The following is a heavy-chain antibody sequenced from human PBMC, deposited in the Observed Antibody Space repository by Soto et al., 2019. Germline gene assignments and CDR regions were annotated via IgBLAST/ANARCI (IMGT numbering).Heavy chain of an antibody. D-gene: IGHD6-19*01. CDR1: GLTFSSYA. V-gene: IGHV3-23*01. CDR2: ISGSGGST. J-gene: IGHJ4*02. Sequence: GGSLRLSCAASGLTFSSYAMSWVRQAPGKGLEWVSAISGSGGSTFYADSVKGRFTISRDNSKNTLFLQMNSLRAEDTAVYYCAGRIAVAGTLAYWGQGTLVTVSS. CDR3: AGRIAVAGTLAY.